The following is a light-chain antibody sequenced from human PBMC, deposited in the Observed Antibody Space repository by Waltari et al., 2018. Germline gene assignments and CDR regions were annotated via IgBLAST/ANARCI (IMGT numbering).Light chain of an antibody. Sequence: DIVMTQSPDYLAVSLCDTATIHCKSSPTVLYSSNNKNYLAWYQQKPGQPPKLLIHWAGIRESGVPDRFSGSGSGTDFSLTISSLQAEDVAVYYCQQYYSAPLTFGGGTKVDIK. V-gene: IGKV4-1*01. CDR3: QQYYSAPLT. J-gene: IGKJ4*01. CDR1: PTVLYSSNNKNY. CDR2: WAG.